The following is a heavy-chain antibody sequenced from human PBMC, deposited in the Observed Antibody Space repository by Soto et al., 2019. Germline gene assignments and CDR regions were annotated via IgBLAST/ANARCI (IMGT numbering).Heavy chain of an antibody. V-gene: IGHV4-59*08. CDR3: ARFGSGYDSWEIDY. CDR1: GGSISSYY. CDR2: IYYSGST. J-gene: IGHJ4*02. D-gene: IGHD5-12*01. Sequence: SETLSLTCTVSGGSISSYYWSWIRQPPGKGLEWIGYIYYSGSTNYNPSLKSRVTISVDTSKNQFSLKLSSVTAADTAVYYCARFGSGYDSWEIDYWGQGTLVTVSS.